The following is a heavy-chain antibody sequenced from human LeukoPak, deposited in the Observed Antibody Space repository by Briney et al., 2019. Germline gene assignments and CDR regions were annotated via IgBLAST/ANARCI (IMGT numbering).Heavy chain of an antibody. J-gene: IGHJ4*02. D-gene: IGHD3-22*01. CDR3: AKDWDYYDSSGLYYFDY. CDR2: ISGSGGST. V-gene: IGHV3-23*01. CDR1: GFTLSSYA. Sequence: GGSLRLSCAASGFTLSSYAMSWVRQAPGKGLEWVSAISGSGGSTYYADSVKGRFTISRDNSKNTLYLQMNSLRAEDTAVYYCAKDWDYYDSSGLYYFDYWGQGTLVTVSS.